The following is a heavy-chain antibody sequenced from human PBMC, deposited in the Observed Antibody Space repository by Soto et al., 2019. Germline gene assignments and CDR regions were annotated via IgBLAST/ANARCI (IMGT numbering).Heavy chain of an antibody. CDR3: ARGLYGSGNYYTGPSAFDI. D-gene: IGHD3-10*01. Sequence: QVQLEQSGAEVKKPGSSVKVSCKASGGTLSDHGVAWLRQAPGQGLEWMGGTIPVFNTAKYAQKFQGRVTVTADKFTNLAYMELSSLRSEDTAVYFCARGLYGSGNYYTGPSAFDIWGQGTVVIVSS. CDR1: GGTLSDHG. V-gene: IGHV1-69*06. J-gene: IGHJ3*02. CDR2: TIPVFNTA.